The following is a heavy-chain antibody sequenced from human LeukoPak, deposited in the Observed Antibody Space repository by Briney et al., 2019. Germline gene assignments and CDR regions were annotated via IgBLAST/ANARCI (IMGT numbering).Heavy chain of an antibody. CDR1: GFTFGDYV. Sequence: GSLRLSCTASGFTFGDYVMSWIRQPPGKGLEWIGEINHSGSTNYNPSLKSRVTISVDTSKNQFSLKLSSVTTTGTAVYYCARAGTVTLSLILGRSMDVWGQGTTVTVYS. V-gene: IGHV4-34*01. D-gene: IGHD3-22*01. CDR2: INHSGST. CDR3: ARAGTVTLSLILGRSMDV. J-gene: IGHJ6*02.